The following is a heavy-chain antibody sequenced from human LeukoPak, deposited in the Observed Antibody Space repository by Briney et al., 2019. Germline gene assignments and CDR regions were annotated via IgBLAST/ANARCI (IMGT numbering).Heavy chain of an antibody. D-gene: IGHD6-13*01. CDR3: TKYSSTWYGPGY. J-gene: IGHJ4*02. V-gene: IGHV3-49*03. Sequence: PGGSLRLSCTTFGFTFGDYAMSWFRQAPGKGLEWVGFIRSKAYGGTTEYAASVKGRFTVSRDDSKNIAYLQMSSLKTEDTAVYYCTKYSSTWYGPGYWGQGTLVTVSS. CDR2: IRSKAYGGTT. CDR1: GFTFGDYA.